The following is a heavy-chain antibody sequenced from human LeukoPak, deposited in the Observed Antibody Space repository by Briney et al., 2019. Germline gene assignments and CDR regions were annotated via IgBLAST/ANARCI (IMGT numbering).Heavy chain of an antibody. Sequence: SETLSLTCTVSGGSISSSSYYGGWIRQPPGKGLEWLGSIYYSGSTYYNPSLKSRVTISVDTSKNQFSLKLSSVTAADTAVYYCARGKMYYYDSSGYYYWGQGTLVTVSS. V-gene: IGHV4-39*07. CDR2: IYYSGST. J-gene: IGHJ4*02. CDR3: ARGKMYYYDSSGYYY. D-gene: IGHD3-22*01. CDR1: GGSISSSSYY.